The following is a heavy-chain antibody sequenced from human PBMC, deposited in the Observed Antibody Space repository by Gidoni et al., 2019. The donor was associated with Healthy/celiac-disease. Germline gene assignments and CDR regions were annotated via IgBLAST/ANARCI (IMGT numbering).Heavy chain of an antibody. Sequence: QVQLVESGGGVVQPGRSLRLSCAASGFTSSSSAMHWVRQDPGKGLEWVAVISYDGSNKYYADSVKGRFTISRDNSKNTLYLQMNSLRAEDTAVYYCARENYDYIWGSYRYGEGNYYFDYWGQGTLVTVSS. CDR2: ISYDGSNK. D-gene: IGHD3-16*02. CDR1: GFTSSSSA. J-gene: IGHJ4*02. CDR3: ARENYDYIWGSYRYGEGNYYFDY. V-gene: IGHV3-30-3*01.